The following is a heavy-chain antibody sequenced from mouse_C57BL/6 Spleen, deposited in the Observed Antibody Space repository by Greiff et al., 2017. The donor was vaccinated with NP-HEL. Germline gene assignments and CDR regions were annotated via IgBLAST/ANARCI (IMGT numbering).Heavy chain of an antibody. CDR2: IHPNSGST. D-gene: IGHD2-4*01. CDR1: GYTFTSYW. Sequence: QVQLKQPGAELVKPGASVKLSCKASGYTFTSYWMHWVKQRPGQGLEWIGMIHPNSGSTNYNEKFKSKATLTVDKSSSTAYMQLSSLTSEDSAVYDCAREGLRRGFAYWGQGTLVTVSA. J-gene: IGHJ3*01. CDR3: AREGLRRGFAY. V-gene: IGHV1-64*01.